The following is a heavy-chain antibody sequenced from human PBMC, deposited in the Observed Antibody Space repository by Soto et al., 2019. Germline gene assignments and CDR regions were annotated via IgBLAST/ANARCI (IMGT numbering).Heavy chain of an antibody. CDR3: ARDGDYSLPFDP. CDR1: VYTFTSYA. Sequence: QIQLVQSGAEVKKPGASVKVSCKASVYTFTSYALHWVRQAPGQRLEWMGWINAGNGNTKYSQKFQGRVPITRDTSASTAYMELSSLISEDTAVYYCARDGDYSLPFDPWGQGTLVTVSS. J-gene: IGHJ5*02. D-gene: IGHD4-17*01. CDR2: INAGNGNT. V-gene: IGHV1-3*01.